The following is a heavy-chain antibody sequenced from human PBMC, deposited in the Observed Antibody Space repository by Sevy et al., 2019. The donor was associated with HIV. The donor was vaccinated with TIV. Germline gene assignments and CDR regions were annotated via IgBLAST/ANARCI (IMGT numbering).Heavy chain of an antibody. Sequence: SETLCLTCTVSGGSISSYYWSWIRQPPGKGLEWIGYIYYSGSTNYNPSLKSRVTISVDTSKNQFSLKLSSVTAADTAVYYCARVKGYGEGAFDIWGQGTMVTVSS. D-gene: IGHD3-10*01. J-gene: IGHJ3*02. CDR3: ARVKGYGEGAFDI. CDR1: GGSISSYY. CDR2: IYYSGST. V-gene: IGHV4-59*01.